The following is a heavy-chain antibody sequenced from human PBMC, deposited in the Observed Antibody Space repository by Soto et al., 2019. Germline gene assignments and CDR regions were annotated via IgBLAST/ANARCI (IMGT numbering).Heavy chain of an antibody. V-gene: IGHV3-23*01. J-gene: IGHJ6*02. CDR3: AKGYYDILTGPNTDGMDV. D-gene: IGHD3-9*01. CDR2: ISGSGGST. CDR1: GFTFSSYA. Sequence: GGSLRLSCAASGFTFSSYAMSWVRQAPGKGLEWVSAISGSGGSTYYADSVKGRFTISRDNSKNTLYLQMNSLRAEDTAVYYCAKGYYDILTGPNTDGMDVWGQGTTVTV.